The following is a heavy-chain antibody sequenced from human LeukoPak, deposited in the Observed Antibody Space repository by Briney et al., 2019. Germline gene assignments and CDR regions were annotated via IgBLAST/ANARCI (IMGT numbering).Heavy chain of an antibody. V-gene: IGHV1-18*01. CDR2: ISAYNGNT. CDR1: GYTFTSYG. D-gene: IGHD2-15*01. Sequence: GASVAVSCTASGYTFTSYGISWVRQAPGQGLEWMGWISAYNGNTNYAQKLQGRVTMTTDTSTSTAYMELRSLRSDDTAVYYCARGVCSGGSCYPRSVYNWFDPWGQGTLVTVSS. CDR3: ARGVCSGGSCYPRSVYNWFDP. J-gene: IGHJ5*02.